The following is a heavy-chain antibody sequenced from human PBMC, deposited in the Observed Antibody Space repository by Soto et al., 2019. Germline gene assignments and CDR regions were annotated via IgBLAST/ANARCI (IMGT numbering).Heavy chain of an antibody. CDR2: INRDGSKK. V-gene: IGHV3-7*05. CDR1: GFTLSAYW. J-gene: IGHJ3*02. CDR3: ARDVSPGSSSLYLHAFDI. D-gene: IGHD6-13*01. Sequence: EVQLEESGGDLVQPGGSLRLSCAASGFTLSAYWMTWVRQAPGKGLEWVANINRDGSKKSYLDSVRGRFTISRDNIGNSLYLKMDSLRADDTALYYCARDVSPGSSSLYLHAFDIWGQGTMVTVSS.